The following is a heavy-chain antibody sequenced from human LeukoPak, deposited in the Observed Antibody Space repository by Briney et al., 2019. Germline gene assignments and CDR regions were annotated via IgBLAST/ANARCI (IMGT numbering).Heavy chain of an antibody. CDR3: ARDDGLDTAMV. Sequence: SETLSLTCTVSGVSISSGGYYWRWLRQHPGKGLEWIGYIYYSGSTYYNPSLKSRVTISVDTSKNQFSLKLSSVTAADTAVYYCARDDGLDTAMVWGQGTLVTVSS. J-gene: IGHJ4*02. CDR1: GVSISSGGYY. D-gene: IGHD5-18*01. V-gene: IGHV4-31*03. CDR2: IYYSGST.